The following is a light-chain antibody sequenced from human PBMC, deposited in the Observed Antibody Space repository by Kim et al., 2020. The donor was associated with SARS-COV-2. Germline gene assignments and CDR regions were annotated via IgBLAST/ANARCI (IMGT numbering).Light chain of an antibody. Sequence: IQMTQSPSSVSASVGDRVTLTCRASQDISSWLAWYQQKPGKAPNLVIYAASSLQGGVPSRFSGSGSGTEFTLTINSLQPEDFATYYCQQANTFPHTFGGGTKVDIK. V-gene: IGKV1-12*01. CDR1: QDISSW. CDR2: AAS. CDR3: QQANTFPHT. J-gene: IGKJ4*01.